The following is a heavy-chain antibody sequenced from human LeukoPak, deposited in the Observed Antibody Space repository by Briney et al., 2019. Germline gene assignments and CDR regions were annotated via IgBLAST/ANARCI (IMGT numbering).Heavy chain of an antibody. V-gene: IGHV7-4-1*02. CDR1: GYTFTSYA. CDR3: AGGTELWFGELLHFDY. Sequence: EASVKVSCKASGYTFTSYAMNWVRQAPGQGLEWMGWINTNTGNPTYAQGFTGRFVFSLDTSVSTAYLQISSLKAEDTAVYYCAGGTELWFGELLHFDYWGQGTLVTVSS. CDR2: INTNTGNP. J-gene: IGHJ4*02. D-gene: IGHD3-10*01.